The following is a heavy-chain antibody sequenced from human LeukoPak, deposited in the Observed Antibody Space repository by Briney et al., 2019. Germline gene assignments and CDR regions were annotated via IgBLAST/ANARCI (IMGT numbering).Heavy chain of an antibody. V-gene: IGHV3-53*01. CDR3: ARVGGMRAYYYYGMDV. D-gene: IGHD3-16*01. CDR1: GFTVSSNY. CDR2: IYSGGST. J-gene: IGHJ6*04. Sequence: PGGSLRLSCAASGFTVSSNYMSWVRQAPGKGLGWVSVIYSGGSTYYADSVKGRFTISRDNSKNTLYLQMNSLRAEDTAVYYCARVGGMRAYYYYGMDVWGKGTTVTVSS.